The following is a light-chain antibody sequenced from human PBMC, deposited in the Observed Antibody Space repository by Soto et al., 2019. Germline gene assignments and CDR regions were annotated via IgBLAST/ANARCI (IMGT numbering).Light chain of an antibody. CDR3: QSYDTGLRGMI. V-gene: IGLV1-40*01. J-gene: IGLJ2*01. CDR1: SSNIGADYN. CDR2: GNN. Sequence: QSALTQPPLVSGAPGQRVTISCTGTSSNIGADYNVHWYRQLPGTAPKLLIYGNNHRPSGVPDRFSGSKSGPSASLAITGLQTEDEADYYCQSYDTGLRGMIFGGGTKLTVL.